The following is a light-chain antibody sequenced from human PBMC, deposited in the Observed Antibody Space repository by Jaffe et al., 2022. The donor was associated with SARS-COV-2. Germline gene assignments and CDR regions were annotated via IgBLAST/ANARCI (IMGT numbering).Light chain of an antibody. CDR2: STN. CDR1: SGSVSSDYH. V-gene: IGLV8-61*01. Sequence: QTVVTQEPSFSVSPGGTVTLTCGLTSGSVSSDYHPSWYQETPGQAPRTLIYSTNSRSSGVPDRFSGSILENKAALTITGAQADDECDYYCVLYMGNGISVFGGGTKLTVL. J-gene: IGLJ2*01. CDR3: VLYMGNGISV.